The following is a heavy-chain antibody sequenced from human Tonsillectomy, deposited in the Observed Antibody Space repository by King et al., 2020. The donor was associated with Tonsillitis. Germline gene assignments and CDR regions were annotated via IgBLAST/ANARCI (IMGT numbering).Heavy chain of an antibody. CDR1: GFTFDDYA. CDR2: ISWDGGST. J-gene: IGHJ5*01. CDR3: AKASYSSSWFDY. D-gene: IGHD6-13*01. V-gene: IGHV3-43D*03. Sequence: GQLVQSGGVVVQPGGSLRLSCAASGFTFDDYAMHWVRQAPGKGLEWVSLISWDGGSTYYADSVKGRFTISRDNSKNSLYLQMNSLRAEDTALYYCAKASYSSSWFDYWGQGTLVTVSS.